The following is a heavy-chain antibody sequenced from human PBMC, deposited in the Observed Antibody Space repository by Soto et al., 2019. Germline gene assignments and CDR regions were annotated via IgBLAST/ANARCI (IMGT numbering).Heavy chain of an antibody. Sequence: ASVKVSCKASGYTFTSYGISWVRQAPGQGLEWMGWISAYNGNTNYAQKLQGRVTVTTDTSTSTAYMELRSLRSDDTAVYYCARGGGYCSSTSCYTAYYYGMDVWGQGTTVTVSS. D-gene: IGHD2-2*02. CDR1: GYTFTSYG. CDR3: ARGGGYCSSTSCYTAYYYGMDV. V-gene: IGHV1-18*01. J-gene: IGHJ6*02. CDR2: ISAYNGNT.